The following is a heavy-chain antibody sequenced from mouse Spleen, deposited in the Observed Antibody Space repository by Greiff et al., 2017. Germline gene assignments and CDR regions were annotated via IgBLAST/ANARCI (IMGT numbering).Heavy chain of an antibody. V-gene: IGHV5-17*01. CDR2: ISSGSSTI. CDR3: AKERFYYLDY. D-gene: IGHD1-1*01. CDR1: GFTFSDYG. J-gene: IGHJ2*01. Sequence: EVKLMESGGGLVKPGGSLKLSCAASGFTFSDYGMHWVRQAPEKGLEWVAYISSGSSTIYYADTVKGRFTISRDNPKNTLFLQMTSLRSEDTAMYYCAKERFYYLDYWGQGTTLTVSS.